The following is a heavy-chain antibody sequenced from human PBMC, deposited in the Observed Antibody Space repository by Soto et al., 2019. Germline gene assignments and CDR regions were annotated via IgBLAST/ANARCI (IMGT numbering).Heavy chain of an antibody. CDR2: ISAYNGNT. CDR3: AREHYADPPGYFDY. CDR1: GYTFTSYG. J-gene: IGHJ4*02. D-gene: IGHD4-17*01. Sequence: ASVKVSCKASGYTFTSYGISWVRQAPGQGLEWMGWISAYNGNTNYAQKLQGRVTMTTDTSTSTAYMELRSLRSDDTAVYYCAREHYADPPGYFDYWGQGTLVTVSS. V-gene: IGHV1-18*01.